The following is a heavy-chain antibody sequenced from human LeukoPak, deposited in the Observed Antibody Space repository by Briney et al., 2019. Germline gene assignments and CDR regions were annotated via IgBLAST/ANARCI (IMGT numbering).Heavy chain of an antibody. V-gene: IGHV1-18*01. CDR1: GYTFTSYG. Sequence: ASVKVSCKASGYTFTSYGSSWVRQAPGQGLEWMGWISAYNGNTNYAQKLQGRVTMTTDTSTSTAYMELRSLRSDDTAVNYCARLEVVVVTAEYYFDYWGQGTLVTVSS. CDR3: ARLEVVVVTAEYYFDY. J-gene: IGHJ4*02. CDR2: ISAYNGNT. D-gene: IGHD2-21*02.